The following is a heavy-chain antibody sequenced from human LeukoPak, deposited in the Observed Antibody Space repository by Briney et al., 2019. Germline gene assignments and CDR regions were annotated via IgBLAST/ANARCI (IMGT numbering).Heavy chain of an antibody. CDR3: ARDRYAAFDY. Sequence: GGSLRLSCAASGFTFSSYSMNWLRQAPGKGLEWVSSISSSSYIYYADSVKGRFTISRDNAKNSLYLQMNILRAEDTAVYYCARDRYAAFDYWGQGTLVTVSS. CDR2: ISSSSYI. V-gene: IGHV3-21*01. CDR1: GFTFSSYS. J-gene: IGHJ4*02. D-gene: IGHD1-1*01.